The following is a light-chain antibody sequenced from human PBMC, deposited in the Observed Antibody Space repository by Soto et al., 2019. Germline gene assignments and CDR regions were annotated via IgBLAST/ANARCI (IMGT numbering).Light chain of an antibody. CDR1: QSVSSN. V-gene: IGKV3-15*01. CDR3: QQDNNLPIT. Sequence: EIVMTQSPATLSVSPGERATLSCRASQSVSSNLAWYQQKPGQAPRLLIYGASTRATGIPARFSGSGSGTEFTLTISSLQSEDFAVYYCQQDNNLPITCGQGIRLEIK. J-gene: IGKJ5*01. CDR2: GAS.